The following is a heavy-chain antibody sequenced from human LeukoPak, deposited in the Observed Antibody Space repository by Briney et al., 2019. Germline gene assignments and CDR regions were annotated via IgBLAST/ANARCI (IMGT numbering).Heavy chain of an antibody. V-gene: IGHV4-39*01. CDR2: IYYSGTT. CDR3: ARHLRGGGYYYYYYMGV. D-gene: IGHD3-10*01. J-gene: IGHJ6*03. Sequence: PSETLSLTCTVSGGSISSGSYYWGWIRQPPGKDLEWIGSIYYSGTTYYNPSLKSRVSLSVDTSKDQFSLKLNSVTAADTAVYYCARHLRGGGYYYYYYMGVWGKGTTVTISS. CDR1: GGSISSGSYY.